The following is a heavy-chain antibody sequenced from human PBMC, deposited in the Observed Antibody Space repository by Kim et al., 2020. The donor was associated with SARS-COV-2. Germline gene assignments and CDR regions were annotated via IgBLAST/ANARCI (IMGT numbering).Heavy chain of an antibody. D-gene: IGHD2-8*01. V-gene: IGHV4-39*01. CDR2: T. CDR3: TKPRAWANTFDV. J-gene: IGHJ3*01. Sequence: TFFNPLPRSRLTMSQDTSKNQFSLRLSSVTAADTAVYYCTKPRAWANTFDVWGRGTMVTVSS.